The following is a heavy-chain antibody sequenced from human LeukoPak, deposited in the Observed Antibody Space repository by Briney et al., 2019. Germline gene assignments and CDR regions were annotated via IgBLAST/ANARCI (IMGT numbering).Heavy chain of an antibody. V-gene: IGHV3-11*01. CDR3: ARSDFGVVSAFDY. D-gene: IGHD3-3*01. J-gene: IGHJ4*02. Sequence: PGGSLRLSGAASGFTFSDYYMSWIRQAPGKGLEWVSYISSSGSTIYYADSVKGRFTISRDNAKNSLYLQMNSLRAEDTAVYYCARSDFGVVSAFDYWGQGTLVTVSS. CDR1: GFTFSDYY. CDR2: ISSSGSTI.